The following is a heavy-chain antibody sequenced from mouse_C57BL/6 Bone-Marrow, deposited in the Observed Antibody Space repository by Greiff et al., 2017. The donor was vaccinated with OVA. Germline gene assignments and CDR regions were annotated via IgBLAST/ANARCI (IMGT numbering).Heavy chain of an antibody. CDR1: GYTFTSYW. Sequence: VQLQQPGAELVRPGTSVKLSCKASGYTFTSYWMNWVKQRPGPGLEWIGVIDPSDSYTNYHQQFKGKATLTVDTSSRTAYRQLSSLTSEDSAVYYCARPIYYGYAWFAYWGQGALGTVSA. V-gene: IGHV1-59*01. D-gene: IGHD2-2*01. CDR3: ARPIYYGYAWFAY. CDR2: IDPSDSYT. J-gene: IGHJ3*01.